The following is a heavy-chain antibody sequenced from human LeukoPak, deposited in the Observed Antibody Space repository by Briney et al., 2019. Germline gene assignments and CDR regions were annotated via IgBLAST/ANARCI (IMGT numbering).Heavy chain of an antibody. V-gene: IGHV3-53*01. J-gene: IGHJ4*02. Sequence: PGGSLRLSCAASGFTVSSNYMSWVRQAPGKGLEWVSVIYSGGSTYYADSVEGRFTISRDNSKNTLYLQMNSLRAEDTAVYYCARWLLLSRYFDYWGQGTLVTVSS. CDR1: GFTVSSNY. CDR3: ARWLLLSRYFDY. D-gene: IGHD3-22*01. CDR2: IYSGGST.